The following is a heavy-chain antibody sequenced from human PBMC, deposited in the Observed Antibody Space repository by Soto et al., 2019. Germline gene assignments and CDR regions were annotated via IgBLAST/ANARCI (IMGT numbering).Heavy chain of an antibody. CDR1: GYTFTGYY. Sequence: QVQLVQSGAEVKKPGASVKVSCKASGYTFTGYYMHWVRQAPGQGLEWMGWINPNSGGTNYAQKFQGWVTMTRDTSISTAYMELSRLRSDDTAVYYCARPIAVAGTGDDAFDIWGQGTMVTVSS. J-gene: IGHJ3*02. CDR2: INPNSGGT. D-gene: IGHD6-19*01. V-gene: IGHV1-2*04. CDR3: ARPIAVAGTGDDAFDI.